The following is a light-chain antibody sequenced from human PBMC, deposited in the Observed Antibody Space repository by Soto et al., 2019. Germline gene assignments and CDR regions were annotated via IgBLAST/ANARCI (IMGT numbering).Light chain of an antibody. V-gene: IGKV1-27*01. CDR3: QKYYSAPPT. CDR1: QGIYNY. Sequence: DIQMTQSPSSLSASVGDRVTITCRASQGIYNYLAWYQQKPGKVPKLLIYAASTLQSGVPSRFSGRGSGTDFPLTISSLQPEDVATYYCQKYYSAPPTFGQGTKLEIK. CDR2: AAS. J-gene: IGKJ2*01.